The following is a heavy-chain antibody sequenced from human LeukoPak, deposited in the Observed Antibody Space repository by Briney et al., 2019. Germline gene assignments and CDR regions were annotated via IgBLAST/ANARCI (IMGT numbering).Heavy chain of an antibody. CDR1: GFTFSNAW. V-gene: IGHV3-66*01. Sequence: GGSLRLSCAASGFTFSNAWMSWVRQAPGKGLEWVSVIYSGGSTYYADSVKGRFTVSRDNSKNTLYLQMNSLRAEDTAVYYCAREGNYYDSSGSYYFDYWGQGTLVTVSS. CDR2: IYSGGST. J-gene: IGHJ4*02. D-gene: IGHD3-22*01. CDR3: AREGNYYDSSGSYYFDY.